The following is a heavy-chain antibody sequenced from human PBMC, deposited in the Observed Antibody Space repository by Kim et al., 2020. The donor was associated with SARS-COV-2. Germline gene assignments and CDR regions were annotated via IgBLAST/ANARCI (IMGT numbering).Heavy chain of an antibody. Sequence: GRFTISSDNTKNTLYLQMNSLRAEDTAVYYCARTYGSGSYGTFYYYGMDVWGQGTTVTVSS. J-gene: IGHJ6*02. V-gene: IGHV3-30*07. D-gene: IGHD3-10*01. CDR3: ARTYGSGSYGTFYYYGMDV.